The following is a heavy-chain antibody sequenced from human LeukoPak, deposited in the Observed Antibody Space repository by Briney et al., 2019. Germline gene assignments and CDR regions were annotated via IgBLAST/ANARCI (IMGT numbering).Heavy chain of an antibody. CDR2: IFYSGST. D-gene: IGHD6-19*01. CDR3: ARRAYTSGQGLRNNWFDP. Sequence: SETLSLTCTVSGGSISSSSFYWGWIRQPPGKGLEWIGTIFYSGSTYYNPSLKSRVTMSVDTSKNQFSLRLSPVTAADTAVYYCARRAYTSGQGLRNNWFDPWGQGSLVTVSS. CDR1: GGSISSSSFY. V-gene: IGHV4-39*01. J-gene: IGHJ5*02.